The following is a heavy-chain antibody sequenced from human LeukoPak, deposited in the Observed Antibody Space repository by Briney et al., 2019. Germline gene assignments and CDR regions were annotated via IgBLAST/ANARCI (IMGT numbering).Heavy chain of an antibody. V-gene: IGHV4-34*01. J-gene: IGHJ5*02. Sequence: SETLSLTCAVYGGSFSGYYWSWIRQPPGKGLEWIGEINHSGSTNYNPSLKSRVAISVDTSKNQFSLKLSSVTAADTAVYYCARHSLLLGVNRINWFDPWGQGTLVTVSS. D-gene: IGHD2-15*01. CDR2: INHSGST. CDR3: ARHSLLLGVNRINWFDP. CDR1: GGSFSGYY.